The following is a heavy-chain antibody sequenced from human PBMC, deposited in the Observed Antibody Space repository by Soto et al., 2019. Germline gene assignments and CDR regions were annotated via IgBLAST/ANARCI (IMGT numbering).Heavy chain of an antibody. Sequence: GGSLRLSCATSGFSLNDFGIHWGRQAPGKGLEWVSHLWYDGNRKNYADSVKGRFTVSRDSSKNTVYLHMDSLRVEDTAVYYCAKENTPPYFDSWGQGALVTVSS. CDR2: LWYDGNRK. D-gene: IGHD2-15*01. CDR3: AKENTPPYFDS. V-gene: IGHV3-33*03. J-gene: IGHJ4*02. CDR1: GFSLNDFG.